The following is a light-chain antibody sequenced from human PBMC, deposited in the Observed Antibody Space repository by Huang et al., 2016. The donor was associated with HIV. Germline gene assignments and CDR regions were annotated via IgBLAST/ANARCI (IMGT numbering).Light chain of an antibody. CDR3: QQYNNWPPMYT. V-gene: IGKV3-15*01. CDR2: GAS. CDR1: QSVSSN. Sequence: EIVMTQSPATLSVSPGERATLSCRASQSVSSNLAWYQQKPGQAPRLLSYGASTRAIGIPARFSALGSGTEFTLTISSLQSEDFAVYYCQQYNNWPPMYTFGQGTNLEIK. J-gene: IGKJ2*01.